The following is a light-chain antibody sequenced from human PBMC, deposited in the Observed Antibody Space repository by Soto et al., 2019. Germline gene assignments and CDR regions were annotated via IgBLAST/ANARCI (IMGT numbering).Light chain of an antibody. Sequence: QSALTQPPSASGSPGQSVTISCTGTSSDIGGYDYVSWYQQHPGKAPKLIIYEVNKRPSGVPDRFSGSKSGNTASLTVSGLQAEDEADYYCQSYDTSLNVLMFGLGTKLTVL. CDR3: QSYDTSLNVLM. J-gene: IGLJ3*02. CDR2: EVN. V-gene: IGLV2-8*01. CDR1: SSDIGGYDY.